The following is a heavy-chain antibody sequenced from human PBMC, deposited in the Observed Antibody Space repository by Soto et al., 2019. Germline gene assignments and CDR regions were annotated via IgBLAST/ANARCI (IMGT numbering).Heavy chain of an antibody. CDR3: AREPPPDYSSGWSFDY. V-gene: IGHV3-21*01. J-gene: IGHJ4*02. CDR2: ISSSSSYI. Sequence: GSLRLSCAASGFTFSSYSMNWVRQAPGKGLEWVSSISSSSSYIYYADSVKGRFTISRDNAKNSLYLQMNSVRAEDTAVYYCAREPPPDYSSGWSFDYWGQGTLVTVSS. CDR1: GFTFSSYS. D-gene: IGHD6-19*01.